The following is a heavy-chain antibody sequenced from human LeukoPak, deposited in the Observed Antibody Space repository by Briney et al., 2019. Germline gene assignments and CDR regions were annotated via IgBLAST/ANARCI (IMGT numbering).Heavy chain of an antibody. CDR3: ARCYNILTGYYPLSN. V-gene: IGHV5-51*01. J-gene: IGHJ4*02. D-gene: IGHD3-9*01. CDR1: GYSFTNYW. CDR2: IYYGNSNT. Sequence: GESLKISRNGSGYSFTNYWIGLVRQMPGKGLEWTGIIYYGNSNTRYSPSFQRQDTIPADKSIRTAYLQWSSLKASDTAMYYCARCYNILTGYYPLSNWGQGTLVTVSS.